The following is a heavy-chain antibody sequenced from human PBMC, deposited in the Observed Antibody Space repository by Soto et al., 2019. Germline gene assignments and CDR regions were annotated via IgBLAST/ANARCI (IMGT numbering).Heavy chain of an antibody. CDR3: ARHPRITRGWHFDL. J-gene: IGHJ2*01. CDR1: VGSIDTSDDY. CDR2: IFHSGDT. D-gene: IGHD1-20*01. Sequence: TLSLTGTVSVGSIDTSDDYWSWILQQPGKGLEWIGYIFHSGDTYYNPSLTSRLAFSVDTSKNQFSLRLTSVTVAATAMYFCARHPRITRGWHFDLWARGTLVTVSS. V-gene: IGHV4-31*02.